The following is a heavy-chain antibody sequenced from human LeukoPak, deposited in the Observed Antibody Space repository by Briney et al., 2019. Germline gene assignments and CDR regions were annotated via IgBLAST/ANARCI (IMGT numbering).Heavy chain of an antibody. V-gene: IGHV3-15*01. Sequence: GGSLRLSCAASGFTFSNAWMSWVRQAPGKGLEWVGRIKSKTDGGTTDYAAPVKGRFTISRDDSKNTLYLQMNSLKAEDTAVYYCTTVGRVVPAAKDYWGQGTLVTVSS. CDR3: TTVGRVVPAAKDY. CDR2: IKSKTDGGTT. D-gene: IGHD2-2*01. J-gene: IGHJ4*02. CDR1: GFTFSNAW.